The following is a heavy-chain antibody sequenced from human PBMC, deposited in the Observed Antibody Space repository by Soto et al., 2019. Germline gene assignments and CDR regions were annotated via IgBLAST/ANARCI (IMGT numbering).Heavy chain of an antibody. CDR1: GGTFSSYA. V-gene: IGHV1-69*12. D-gene: IGHD2-15*01. CDR2: IIPIFGTA. J-gene: IGHJ3*02. CDR3: ARVKLCGGSCYSDAFDI. Sequence: QVQLVQSGAEVKKPGSSVKVSCKASGGTFSSYAISWVRQAPGQGLEWMGGIIPIFGTANYAQKFQGRVRITEDESTSTAYMELSSLRSEDTAVYYCARVKLCGGSCYSDAFDIWGQGTMVTVSS.